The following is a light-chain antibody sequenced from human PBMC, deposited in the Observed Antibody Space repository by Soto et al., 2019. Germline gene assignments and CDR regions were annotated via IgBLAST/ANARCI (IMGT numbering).Light chain of an antibody. V-gene: IGLV1-44*01. CDR2: ENK. CDR1: NSNIGSNT. CDR3: VAWDDSLNGWV. Sequence: QSVLTQPPSASGTPGQTVAISCSGSNSNIGSNTVNWYQQFPGTAPKLLIYENKQRPSGVPDRFSGSKSDTSASLAISGLLSDDESDYYCVAWDDSLNGWVFGGGTKLTVL. J-gene: IGLJ3*02.